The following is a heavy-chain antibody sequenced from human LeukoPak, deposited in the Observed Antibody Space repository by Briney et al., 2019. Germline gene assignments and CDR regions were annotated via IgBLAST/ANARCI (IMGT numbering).Heavy chain of an antibody. CDR2: MNANSGVT. CDR3: AKGTRDTTDYPFDY. CDR1: GYTFTDSF. D-gene: IGHD1-26*01. V-gene: IGHV1-2*06. J-gene: IGHJ4*02. Sequence: ASVKVSCEASGYTFTDSFIHWVRQAPGQGPEWMGRMNANSGVTMYAQTLQDRVTMTRDTSISTAYMELSRLTSDDTAVYYCAKGTRDTTDYPFDYWGRGTLVTVSS.